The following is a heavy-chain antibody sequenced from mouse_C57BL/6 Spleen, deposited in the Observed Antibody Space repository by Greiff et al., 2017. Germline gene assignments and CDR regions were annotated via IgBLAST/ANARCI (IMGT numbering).Heavy chain of an antibody. J-gene: IGHJ2*01. Sequence: VQVVESGAELVRPGASVTLSCKASGYTFTDYEMHWVKQTPVHGLEWIGAIDPETGGTAYNQKFKGKAILTADKSSSTAYMELRSLTSEDSAVYYCTRSANWDYWGQGTTLTVSS. CDR2: IDPETGGT. CDR1: GYTFTDYE. CDR3: TRSANWDY. D-gene: IGHD4-1*01. V-gene: IGHV1-15*01.